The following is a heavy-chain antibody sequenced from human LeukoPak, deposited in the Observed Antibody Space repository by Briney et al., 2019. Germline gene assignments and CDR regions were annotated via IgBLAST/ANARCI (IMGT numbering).Heavy chain of an antibody. J-gene: IGHJ4*02. CDR3: AREGGIAARPMDY. V-gene: IGHV1-46*01. Sequence: ASVKVSCKASGYTFTSYYIHWVRQAPGQGLEWMGIITPSGGSTSYAQKFQGRVTMTRDTSTSTVYMELSSLRSEDTAVYCCAREGGIAARPMDYWGQGTLVTVSS. CDR1: GYTFTSYY. CDR2: ITPSGGST. D-gene: IGHD6-6*01.